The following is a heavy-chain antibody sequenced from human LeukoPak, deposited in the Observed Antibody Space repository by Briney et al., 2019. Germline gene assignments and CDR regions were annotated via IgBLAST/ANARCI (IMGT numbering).Heavy chain of an antibody. CDR2: INPNSGGT. CDR3: ARGPVQPAASDY. Sequence: ASVKVSCKASGYTFTSYDINWVRQAPGQGLEWMGWINPNSGGTNYAQKFQGRVTMTRDTSISTAYMELSRLRSDDTAVYYCARGPVQPAASDYWGQGTLVTVSS. J-gene: IGHJ4*02. CDR1: GYTFTSYD. V-gene: IGHV1-2*02. D-gene: IGHD2-2*01.